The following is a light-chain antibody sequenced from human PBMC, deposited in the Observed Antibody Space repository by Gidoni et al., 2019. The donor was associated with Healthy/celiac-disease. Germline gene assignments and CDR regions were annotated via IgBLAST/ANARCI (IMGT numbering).Light chain of an antibody. CDR1: QRISSY. CDR3: QQSYSTPPWT. Sequence: DIQMTQSPSSLSASVGDRVTITCRASQRISSYLNWYQQKPGKAPKLLIYAASSLQSGVPSRVSGSGAGTEFTLTISSLQPEDYATYYCQQSYSTPPWTFGQGTKVEIK. J-gene: IGKJ1*01. V-gene: IGKV1-39*01. CDR2: AAS.